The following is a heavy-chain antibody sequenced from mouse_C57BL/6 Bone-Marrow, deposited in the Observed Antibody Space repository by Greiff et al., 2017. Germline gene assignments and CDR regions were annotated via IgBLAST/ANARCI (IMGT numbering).Heavy chain of an antibody. CDR1: GYTFTSYW. D-gene: IGHD2-2*01. CDR3: SKRARWLRGFAY. V-gene: IGHV1-64*01. Sequence: QVQLQQPGAELVKPGASVKLSCKASGYTFTSYWMHWVKQRPGQGLEWIGMIHPNSGSTNYNEKFKSKATLTVDKSSSTAYMQLSSLTSEDSAVYYCSKRARWLRGFAYLGQGTLVTVSA. CDR2: IHPNSGST. J-gene: IGHJ3*01.